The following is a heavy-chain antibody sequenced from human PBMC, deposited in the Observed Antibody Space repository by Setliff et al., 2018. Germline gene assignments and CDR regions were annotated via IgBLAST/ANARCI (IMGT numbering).Heavy chain of an antibody. CDR3: RLAHCSNNCEEALDY. Sequence: KASETLSLTCAVYGGSFSNYYWSWIRQPPGKGLEGLGEVSHSGSTNYNPSLKSRVTMSVDTSKNQFSLKLNSVTAADTAVYYFRLAHCSNNCEEALDYWSQGTLVTVSS. CDR1: GGSFSNYY. V-gene: IGHV4-34*01. D-gene: IGHD2-2*01. CDR2: VSHSGST. J-gene: IGHJ4*02.